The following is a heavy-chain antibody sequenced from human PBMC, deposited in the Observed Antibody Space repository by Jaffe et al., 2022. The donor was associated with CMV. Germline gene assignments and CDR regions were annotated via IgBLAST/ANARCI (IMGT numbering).Heavy chain of an antibody. V-gene: IGHV3-21*02. Sequence: EVQLVESGGGLVKPGGSLRLSCAVSGFTFSSYSMNWLRQAPGKGLEWVSSIDPSSGYIFYADSVKGRFTISRDNAKTSLYLQMNSLRAEDTAVYYCARNYENRRYYYSDIWGQGTMVTVSS. CDR2: IDPSSGYI. CDR3: ARNYENRRYYYSDI. CDR1: GFTFSSYS. D-gene: IGHD3-22*01. J-gene: IGHJ3*02.